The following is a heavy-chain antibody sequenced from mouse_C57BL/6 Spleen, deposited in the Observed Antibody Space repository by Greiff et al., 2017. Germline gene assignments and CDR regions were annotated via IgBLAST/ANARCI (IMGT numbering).Heavy chain of an antibody. J-gene: IGHJ4*01. D-gene: IGHD1-1*01. CDR1: GYTFTSYW. Sequence: VQLQQPGAELVKPGASVKLSCKASGYTFTSYWMHWVKQRPGQGLEWIGMIHPNSGSTNYNEKFKSKATLTVDKSSSTAYMQLSSLTSEDSAVYYRARGTVVANYAMDYWGQGTSVTVSS. CDR3: ARGTVVANYAMDY. CDR2: IHPNSGST. V-gene: IGHV1-64*01.